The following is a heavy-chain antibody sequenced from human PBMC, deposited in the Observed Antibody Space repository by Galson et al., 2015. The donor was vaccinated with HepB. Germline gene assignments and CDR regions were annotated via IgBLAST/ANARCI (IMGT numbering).Heavy chain of an antibody. V-gene: IGHV7-4-1*02. CDR1: GYTFTSYA. CDR3: ARNYSGSSLPHQRPPTPNYSYYMDV. CDR2: INTNTGNP. Sequence: SVKVSCKASGYTFTSYAMNWVRQAPGQGLEWMGWINTNTGNPTYAQGFTGRFVFSLDTSVSTAYLQISSLKAEDTAVYYCARNYSGSSLPHQRPPTPNYSYYMDVWGQGTTVTVSS. J-gene: IGHJ6*02. D-gene: IGHD6-6*01.